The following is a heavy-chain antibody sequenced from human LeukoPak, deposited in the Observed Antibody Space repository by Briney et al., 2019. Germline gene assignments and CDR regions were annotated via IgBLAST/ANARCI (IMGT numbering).Heavy chain of an antibody. CDR1: GGTFSSYA. Sequence: SVKVSCKASGGTFSSYAISWVRQAPGQGLEWMGGIIPNFGTANYAQKFQGRVTITADESTSTAYMELSSLRSEDTAVYYCARAKTHIVVVTPWYYYGMDVWGQGTTVTVSS. V-gene: IGHV1-69*13. CDR3: ARAKTHIVVVTPWYYYGMDV. D-gene: IGHD2-21*02. CDR2: IIPNFGTA. J-gene: IGHJ6*02.